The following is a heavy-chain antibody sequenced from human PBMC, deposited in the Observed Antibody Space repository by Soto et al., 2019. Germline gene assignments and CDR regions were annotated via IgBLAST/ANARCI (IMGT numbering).Heavy chain of an antibody. Sequence: ASVKVSCKASGYTFTSYDINWVRQATGQGLEWMGWMNPNSGNTGYAQKFQGRVTMTRNTSISTAYMELSSLRSEDTAVYYCARIGCSSTSCTYYYYYYMDDWGKGTTVTVSS. CDR2: MNPNSGNT. D-gene: IGHD2-2*01. CDR1: GYTFTSYD. CDR3: ARIGCSSTSCTYYYYYYMDD. V-gene: IGHV1-8*01. J-gene: IGHJ6*03.